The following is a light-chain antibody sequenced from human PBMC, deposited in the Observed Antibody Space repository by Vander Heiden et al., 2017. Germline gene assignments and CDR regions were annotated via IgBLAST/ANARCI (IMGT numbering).Light chain of an antibody. J-gene: IGLJ2*01. CDR2: EVS. V-gene: IGLV2-14*01. Sequence: QSALTQPASVSGSPGQSTTISCTGTSSDVGGYNYVSWYQQHPGKAPKLMIYEVSNRPSGVSNRFSGSKSGNTASLTISGLQAEDETDYYCNSYTSSSTVVFGGGTKLTVL. CDR3: NSYTSSSTVV. CDR1: SSDVGGYNY.